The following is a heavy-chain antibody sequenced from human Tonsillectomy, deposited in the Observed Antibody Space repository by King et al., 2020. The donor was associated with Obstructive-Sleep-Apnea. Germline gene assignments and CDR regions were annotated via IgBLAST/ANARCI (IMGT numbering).Heavy chain of an antibody. CDR1: GGSISSYY. J-gene: IGHJ5*02. D-gene: IGHD2-2*01. CDR3: AREALGYCTSSSCRAFDP. Sequence: QLQESGPGLVKPSETLSLTCTVSGGSISSYYWGWIRQPPGKGLEWIGYISYSGITNYTPSHKSRVTISVDTSKNQFSLKLSSVTAADTAVYYCAREALGYCTSSSCRAFDPWGQGTLVTVSS. V-gene: IGHV4-59*01. CDR2: ISYSGIT.